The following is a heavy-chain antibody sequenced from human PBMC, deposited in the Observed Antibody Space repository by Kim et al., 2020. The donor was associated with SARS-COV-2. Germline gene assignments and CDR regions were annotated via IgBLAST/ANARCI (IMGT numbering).Heavy chain of an antibody. CDR1: GFTVSSNY. Sequence: GGSLRLSCAASGFTVSSNYMSWVRQAPGKGLEWVSVIYSGGSTYYADSAKGRFTISRDNSKNTLYLQMNSLRAEDTAVYYCARDRNYYGMDVWGQGTTVTVSS. V-gene: IGHV3-53*01. CDR3: ARDRNYYGMDV. CDR2: IYSGGST. J-gene: IGHJ6*02.